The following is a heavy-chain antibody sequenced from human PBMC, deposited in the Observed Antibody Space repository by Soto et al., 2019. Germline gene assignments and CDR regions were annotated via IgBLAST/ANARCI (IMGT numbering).Heavy chain of an antibody. CDR3: AMLGGWSGGSSGMDV. V-gene: IGHV3-72*01. CDR1: GLIFSDYH. J-gene: IGHJ6*02. D-gene: IGHD6-19*01. Sequence: EVQLVESGGGLVQPGGSLRLSCAASGLIFSDYHMDWVRQAPGKGLEWVGRIRRKANSYTTEYAVSVKGRFTISRDDSKTSLYLQMNSLKSEDTAVYYCAMLGGWSGGSSGMDVWGQGTTVTVSS. CDR2: IRRKANSYTT.